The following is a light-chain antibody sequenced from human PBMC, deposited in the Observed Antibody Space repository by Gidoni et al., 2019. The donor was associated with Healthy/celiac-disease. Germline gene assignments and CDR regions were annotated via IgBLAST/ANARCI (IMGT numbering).Light chain of an antibody. CDR1: PSVLYSSNNKNY. CDR2: WAS. CDR3: QQYYSTPWT. V-gene: IGKV4-1*01. Sequence: DIVMTQSTDSLAVSLGARATINCTSSPSVLYSSNNKNYLAWYQQKPGQPPKLLIYWASTRESGVPDRFSGSGSGTDFTLTISSLQAEDVAVYYCQQYYSTPWTFGQGTKVEIK. J-gene: IGKJ1*01.